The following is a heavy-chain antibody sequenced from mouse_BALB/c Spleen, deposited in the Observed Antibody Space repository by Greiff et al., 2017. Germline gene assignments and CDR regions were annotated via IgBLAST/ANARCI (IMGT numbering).Heavy chain of an antibody. D-gene: IGHD2-3*01. CDR1: GFTFSSYG. CDR2: ISSGGSYT. Sequence: EVMLVESGGDLVKPGGSLKLSCAASGFTFSSYGMSWVRQTPDKRLEWVATISSGGSYTYYPDSVKGRFTISRDNAKNTLYLQMSSLKSEDTAMYYCARHDDGYYAWFAYWGQGTLVTVSA. V-gene: IGHV5-6*01. CDR3: ARHDDGYYAWFAY. J-gene: IGHJ3*01.